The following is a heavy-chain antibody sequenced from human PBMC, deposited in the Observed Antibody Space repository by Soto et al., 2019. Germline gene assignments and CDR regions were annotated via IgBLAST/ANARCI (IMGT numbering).Heavy chain of an antibody. CDR1: GFTFSSYA. CDR3: ADGGEWSFNFVY. D-gene: IGHD3-3*01. J-gene: IGHJ4*02. V-gene: IGHV3-23*01. Sequence: GGSLRLSCAASGFTFSSYAMSWVRQAPGKGLEWVSGISVSGDNTYYADSVKGRFTISRDNSKNTLYLQVNNLRAEDTAVYYCADGGEWSFNFVYWGQGTQVTVS. CDR2: ISVSGDNT.